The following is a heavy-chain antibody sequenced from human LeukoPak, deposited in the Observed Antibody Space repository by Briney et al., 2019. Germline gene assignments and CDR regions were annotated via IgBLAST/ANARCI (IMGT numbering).Heavy chain of an antibody. J-gene: IGHJ4*02. D-gene: IGHD3-22*01. CDR3: ASYEYYYDSSGPFDY. Sequence: SETLSLTCTVSGGSISSYYWSWIRQPPGKGLEWIGYIYYSGSTNYNPSLKSRVTISVDTSKNQFSLKLSSVTAADTAVYYCASYEYYYDSSGPFDYWGQGTLVTVSS. CDR2: IYYSGST. V-gene: IGHV4-59*08. CDR1: GGSISSYY.